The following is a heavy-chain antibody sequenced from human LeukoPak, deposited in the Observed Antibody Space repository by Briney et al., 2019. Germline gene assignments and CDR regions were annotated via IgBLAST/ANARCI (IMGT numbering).Heavy chain of an antibody. Sequence: SETLSLTCTVSGGSISSGSYYWSWIRQPAGKGLEWIGRIGSIYTSGSTDYNPSLRSRVTISVDTSKNQFSLKLSSVTAADTAVYYCARDEVGGVKYWGQGTLVTVSS. CDR1: GGSISSGSYY. J-gene: IGHJ4*02. V-gene: IGHV4-61*02. CDR2: GSIYTSGST. D-gene: IGHD3-16*01. CDR3: ARDEVGGVKY.